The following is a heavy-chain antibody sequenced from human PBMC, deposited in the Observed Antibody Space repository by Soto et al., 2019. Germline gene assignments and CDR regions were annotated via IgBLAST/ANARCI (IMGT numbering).Heavy chain of an antibody. V-gene: IGHV3-72*01. Sequence: EVQLVESGGGLVQPGGSLRLSCAVSGFTLSDHYIDWVRQAPGKGLEWVGRSRNKANGYTTDYAASVKGRFAISRDDSKNSLYQHMNSLKTEDTARYSCLRVVAGYSYGHHFDYWGQGTLVTVSS. J-gene: IGHJ4*02. CDR1: GFTLSDHY. CDR2: SRNKANGYTT. D-gene: IGHD5-18*01. CDR3: LRVVAGYSYGHHFDY.